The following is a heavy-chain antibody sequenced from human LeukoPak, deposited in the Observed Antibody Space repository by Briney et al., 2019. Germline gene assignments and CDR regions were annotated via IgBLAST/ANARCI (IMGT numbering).Heavy chain of an antibody. CDR1: GGSISSYL. J-gene: IGHJ4*02. D-gene: IGHD5-12*01. V-gene: IGHV4-59*01. CDR2: THYSGST. CDR3: ARGFRGYSGYDWYFGY. Sequence: SETLSLTCTVSGGSISSYLWNWIRQPPGKGLEWIGYTHYSGSTNYNPSLKSRVTMSLDTSKNQFSLKLSSVTAADTAVYYCARGFRGYSGYDWYFGYWGQGILVTVSS.